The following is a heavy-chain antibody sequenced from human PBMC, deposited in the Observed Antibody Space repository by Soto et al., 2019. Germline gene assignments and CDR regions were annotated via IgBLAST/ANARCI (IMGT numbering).Heavy chain of an antibody. CDR3: AHLTAATSREAFEI. J-gene: IGHJ3*02. CDR1: GFSLSSSGVG. V-gene: IGHV2-5*02. CDR2: IYWDDDK. D-gene: IGHD5-12*01. Sequence: QITLKESGPTLVKPTQTLTLTCTFSGFSLSSSGVGVGWIRQPPGKALECLALIYWDDDKRYSPSLKNRLTITKDTSKNPLVLTMPNMDPVDTATFYCAHLTAATSREAFEIWGQGTRVAVSS.